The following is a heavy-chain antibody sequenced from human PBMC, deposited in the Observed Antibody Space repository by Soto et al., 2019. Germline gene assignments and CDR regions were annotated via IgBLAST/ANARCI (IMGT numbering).Heavy chain of an antibody. J-gene: IGHJ4*02. CDR2: IYWDDDK. CDR1: GFSLSTSGVG. D-gene: IGHD6-13*01. V-gene: IGHV2-5*02. Sequence: QITLKESGPPLVKPTQPLTLTCTFSGFSLSTSGVGVGWIRQPPGKALEWLALIYWDDDKRYSPSLKSRLTLTKHPSHTLVVLTMPNMDPGDTATYYCAHRYGSSWDRYWGQGSLVAVSS. CDR3: AHRYGSSWDRY.